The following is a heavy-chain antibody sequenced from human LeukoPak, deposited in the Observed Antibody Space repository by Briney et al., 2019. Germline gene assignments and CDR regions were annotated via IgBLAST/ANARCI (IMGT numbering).Heavy chain of an antibody. CDR3: AKMVSGDSGSYY. J-gene: IGHJ4*02. V-gene: IGHV3-30*18. CDR1: GFTFSSYG. Sequence: GGSLRLSCAASGFTFSSYGMHWVRQAPGKGLECVAVISYDGSNKYYADSVKGRFTISRDNSKNTLYLQMNSLRAEDTAVYYCAKMVSGDSGSYYWGQGTLVTVSS. CDR2: ISYDGSNK. D-gene: IGHD1-26*01.